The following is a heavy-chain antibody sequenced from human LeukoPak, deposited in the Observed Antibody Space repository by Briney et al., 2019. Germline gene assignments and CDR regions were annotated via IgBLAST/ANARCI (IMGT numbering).Heavy chain of an antibody. CDR3: ARSYGSGSYYIGDFDY. CDR2: IYYSGST. Sequence: PSETLSLTCTVSGDSMSSNFYYWGWIRQPPGKGLEWIGSIYYSGSTYYNPSLKSRVTISVDTSKNQFSLKLSSVTAADTAVYYCARSYGSGSYYIGDFDYWGQGTLVTVSS. CDR1: GDSMSSNFYY. D-gene: IGHD3-10*01. J-gene: IGHJ4*02. V-gene: IGHV4-39*01.